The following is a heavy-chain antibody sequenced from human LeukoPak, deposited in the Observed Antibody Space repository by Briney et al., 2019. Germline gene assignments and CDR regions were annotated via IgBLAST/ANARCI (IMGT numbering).Heavy chain of an antibody. J-gene: IGHJ4*02. Sequence: TGGSLRLSCAASGFTFSSYAMSWVRQAPGKGLEWVSAISSSGASTSYSDSVKGRFTISRDNSKNTLYLQMNSLRAEDTAVYYCAKRTCSGTTCYSLDSWGRGTLVTVSS. CDR2: ISSSGAST. CDR1: GFTFSSYA. V-gene: IGHV3-23*01. CDR3: AKRTCSGTTCYSLDS. D-gene: IGHD2-15*01.